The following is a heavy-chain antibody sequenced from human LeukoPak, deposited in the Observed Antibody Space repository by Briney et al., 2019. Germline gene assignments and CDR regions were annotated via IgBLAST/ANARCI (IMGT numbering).Heavy chain of an antibody. CDR2: ISSSSSYI. CDR1: GFTLSSDS. Sequence: GGSLRLSCAASGFTLSSDSMNWVRQAPGKGLEWVSSISSSSSYIYYADSVKGRFTISRDNAKNSLYLQMNSLRAEDTAVYYCARDEGGGYDTYFDYWGQGTLVTVSS. CDR3: ARDEGGGYDTYFDY. J-gene: IGHJ4*02. V-gene: IGHV3-21*01. D-gene: IGHD5-12*01.